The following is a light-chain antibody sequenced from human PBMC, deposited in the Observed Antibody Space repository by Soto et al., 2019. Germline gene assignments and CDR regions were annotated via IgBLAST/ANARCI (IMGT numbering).Light chain of an antibody. CDR2: GAS. CDR3: QQRIKWPSIT. CDR1: QSVSSD. V-gene: IGKV3-15*01. J-gene: IGKJ5*01. Sequence: EIVMTQSPATLSVSPGERATLSCRASQSVSSDLAWYEQKPGQAPRLLIYGASTRATGIPARFSGSGSGTDLTLTISSLEPEDFAVYDCQQRIKWPSITCGLGTRLEV.